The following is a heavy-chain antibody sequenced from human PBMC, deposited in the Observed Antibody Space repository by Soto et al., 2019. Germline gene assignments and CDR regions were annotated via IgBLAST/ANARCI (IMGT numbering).Heavy chain of an antibody. J-gene: IGHJ4*02. CDR1: GYSFTNYW. Sequence: GESLKISCKGSGYSFTNYWIAWVRQMPGKGLEWMGIIYPGDSDTRYNPSFQGQVTISADKSISAAYLQWSSLKASDTAKYYCARRIAAAGFFDYCGQGPLVTVYS. V-gene: IGHV5-51*01. CDR3: ARRIAAAGFFDY. D-gene: IGHD6-13*01. CDR2: IYPGDSDT.